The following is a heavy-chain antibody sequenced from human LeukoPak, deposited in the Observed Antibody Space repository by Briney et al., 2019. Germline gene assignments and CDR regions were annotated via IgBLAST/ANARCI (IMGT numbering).Heavy chain of an antibody. CDR1: GYTVTGYY. J-gene: IGHJ4*02. D-gene: IGHD3-9*01. V-gene: IGHV1-2*02. Sequence: ASVKVSCKVSGYTVTGYYIHWVRQAPGQGLEWMGWINPNSGGTNYAQKFQGRVTMTRDTSISTAYMELSRLRSDDTAVYYCARGPNYDILTGFYYWGQGTLVTVSS. CDR3: ARGPNYDILTGFYY. CDR2: INPNSGGT.